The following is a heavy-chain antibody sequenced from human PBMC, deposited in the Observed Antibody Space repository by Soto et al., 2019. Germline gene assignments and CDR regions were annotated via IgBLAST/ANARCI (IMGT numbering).Heavy chain of an antibody. CDR3: ARESEDLTSNFDY. J-gene: IGHJ4*02. CDR1: GFTFTRYS. V-gene: IGHV3-21*01. CDR2: ISSTTNYM. Sequence: GGSLRLSCAASGFTFTRYSMNWVRQAPGKGLEWVSSISSTTNYMYYPDSMKGRFTVSRDNAKNSVYLEMNSLSAEDTAVYYCARESEDLTSNFDYWGQGTLVTVSS.